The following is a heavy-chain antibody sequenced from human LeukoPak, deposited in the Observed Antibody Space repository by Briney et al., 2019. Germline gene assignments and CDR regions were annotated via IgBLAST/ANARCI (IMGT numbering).Heavy chain of an antibody. V-gene: IGHV4-39*02. CDR3: ARDDPQYWFDP. CDR2: IYYSGRT. Sequence: SETLSLTCSVSGDSISRSDSYWDWIRQPPGKGLEWIGTIYYSGRTYYSPSLNSRVTMSVDTSSNQFSLNLRSVTAADTAVYYCARDDPQYWFDPWGQGTLVTVSS. CDR1: GDSISRSDSY. J-gene: IGHJ5*02.